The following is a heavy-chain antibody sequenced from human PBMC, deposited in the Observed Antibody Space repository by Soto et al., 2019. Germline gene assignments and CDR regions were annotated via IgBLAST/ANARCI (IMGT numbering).Heavy chain of an antibody. V-gene: IGHV3-23*01. J-gene: IGHJ4*02. CDR2: ISGSGGST. Sequence: EVQLLESGGGLVQPGGSLRLSCAASGFTFSSYAMNWVRQAPGKGLEWVSVISGSGGSTNYADSVKGRFSISRDSSKNTLYLQMNSLRAEDTAVYYCAKRGSGSYFDYWGQGTLVTVSS. D-gene: IGHD1-26*01. CDR1: GFTFSSYA. CDR3: AKRGSGSYFDY.